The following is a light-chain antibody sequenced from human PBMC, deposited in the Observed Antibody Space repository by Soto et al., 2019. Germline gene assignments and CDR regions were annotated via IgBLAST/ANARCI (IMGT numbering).Light chain of an antibody. CDR2: GAS. V-gene: IGKV3-20*01. J-gene: IGKJ4*01. CDR3: QQYGSSLGLT. Sequence: EIVLMQSPGTLSLSPGERATLSCRASQSVSSSYLAWYQQKPGQAPRLLIYGASGRATGIPDRFSGSGSGTDFTLTISRLEPEDFAVYYCQQYGSSLGLTFGGGTKVEIK. CDR1: QSVSSSY.